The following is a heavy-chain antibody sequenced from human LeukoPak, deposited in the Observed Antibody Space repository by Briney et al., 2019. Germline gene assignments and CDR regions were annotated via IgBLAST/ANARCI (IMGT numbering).Heavy chain of an antibody. J-gene: IGHJ2*01. CDR3: ARGYSYGSGRGYFDL. Sequence: SETLSLTCAVYGGSFSGYYWSWIRQPPGKGLEWIGEINHSGSTNYNPSLKSRVTIPVDTSKNQFSLKLSSVTAADTAVYYCARGYSYGSGRGYFDLWGRGTLVTVSS. CDR1: GGSFSGYY. CDR2: INHSGST. D-gene: IGHD5-18*01. V-gene: IGHV4-34*01.